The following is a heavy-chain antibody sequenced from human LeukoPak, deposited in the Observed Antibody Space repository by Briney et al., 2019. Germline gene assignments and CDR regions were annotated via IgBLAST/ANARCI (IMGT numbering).Heavy chain of an antibody. CDR1: GGSITSHNYY. CDR2: IYYSGTT. D-gene: IGHD3-10*01. J-gene: IGHJ5*02. CDR3: AAYYGSGYNWFDP. V-gene: IGHV4-39*01. Sequence: SETLSLTCTVSGGSITSHNYYWGWIRQPPGKGLEWIGSIYYSGTTYYNPSLKGRVTISVDTSKNQFSLRLSSVTAADTAVYYCAAYYGSGYNWFDPWGQGTLVTVSS.